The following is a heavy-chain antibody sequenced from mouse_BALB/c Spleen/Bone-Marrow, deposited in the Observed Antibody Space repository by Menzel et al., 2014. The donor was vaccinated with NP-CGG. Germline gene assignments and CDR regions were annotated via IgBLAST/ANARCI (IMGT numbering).Heavy chain of an antibody. V-gene: IGHV5-17*02. CDR2: ISSGSSTI. D-gene: IGHD1-1*01. Sequence: EVKLVESGGGLVQPGVSRKLSCAASGFTFSSFGMHWVRQAPEKGLEWVAYISSGSSTIYYADTVMGRFTISRDNPKNTLFLQMASLRSGERAMYYCARPGCSSGYFDYWGQGTTLTVSA. J-gene: IGHJ2*01. CDR3: ARPGCSSGYFDY. CDR1: GFTFSSFG.